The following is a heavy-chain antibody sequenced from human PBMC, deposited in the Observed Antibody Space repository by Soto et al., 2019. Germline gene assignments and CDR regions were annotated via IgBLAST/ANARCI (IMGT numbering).Heavy chain of an antibody. CDR3: ASDSDWAFDY. D-gene: IGHD3-9*01. CDR1: GFSFSSYS. V-gene: IGHV3-48*03. CDR2: IFVTGGTI. J-gene: IGHJ4*02. Sequence: EVQLVESGGGLVQPGGSLRLSCVASGFSFSSYSMVWVRQAPGKGLQWVSYIFVTGGTIYYADSVKGRFTVSRDNAKNSLLLLMTSLRAEDTGVYYCASDSDWAFDYWGQGTLVTVSS.